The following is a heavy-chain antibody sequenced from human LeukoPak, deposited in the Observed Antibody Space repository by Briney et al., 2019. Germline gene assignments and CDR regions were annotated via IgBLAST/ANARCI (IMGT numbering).Heavy chain of an antibody. J-gene: IGHJ4*02. CDR1: GGSISSSNW. CDR2: IYHSGST. Sequence: SGTLSLTCAVSGGSISSSNWWSWVRQPPGKGLEWIGEIYHSGSTNYNPSLKSRVIISVDKSKNQFSLKLSSVTAADTAVYYCGSRGSYYDSSGYFLDYWGQGTLVTVSS. V-gene: IGHV4-4*02. D-gene: IGHD3-22*01. CDR3: GSRGSYYDSSGYFLDY.